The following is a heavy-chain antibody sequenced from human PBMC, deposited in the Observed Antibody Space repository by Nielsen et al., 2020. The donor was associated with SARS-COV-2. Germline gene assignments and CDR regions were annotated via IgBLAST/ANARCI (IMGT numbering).Heavy chain of an antibody. D-gene: IGHD5-24*01. CDR2: IDWDDDT. CDR1: GFSLSTSGMC. CDR3: ARVRQDGYKYYFDY. Sequence: SGPTLVKPTQTLTLTCTFSGFSLSTSGMCVTWVRQPPGKALEWLARIDWDDDTYYSTSLKTRLTISKDTSKNQVVLTVTNVDPVDTATYYCARVRQDGYKYYFDYWGQGTLVTVSS. V-gene: IGHV2-70*11. J-gene: IGHJ4*02.